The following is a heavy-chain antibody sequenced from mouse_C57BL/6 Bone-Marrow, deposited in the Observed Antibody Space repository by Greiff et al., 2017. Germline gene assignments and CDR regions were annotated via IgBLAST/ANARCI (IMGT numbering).Heavy chain of an antibody. J-gene: IGHJ1*03. CDR1: GYTFTSYW. CDR2: IYPGSGST. Sequence: QVQLQQPGAELVKPGASVKMSCKASGYTFTSYWITWVKKRPGQGLEWIGDIYPGSGSTNYNEKFKSKATLTVDTSSSTAYMQLSSLTSEDSAVYYCARERIVGGYFDVWGTGTTVTVSS. CDR3: ARERIVGGYFDV. V-gene: IGHV1-55*01. D-gene: IGHD2-12*01.